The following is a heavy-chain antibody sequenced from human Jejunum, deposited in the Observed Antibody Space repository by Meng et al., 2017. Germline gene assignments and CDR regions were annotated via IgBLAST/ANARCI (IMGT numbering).Heavy chain of an antibody. V-gene: IGHV3-23*01. CDR3: AKVPVWRGEDLDF. D-gene: IGHD2-21*01. J-gene: IGHJ4*03. Sequence: GGSLRLSCSASGFTLTSYALSWVRRAPGKGLEWVSGIIAEGDSTYYAESVKGRFTISRDNPKNTLFLQMNNQRAEDTAIYFCAKVPVWRGEDLDFWGQGTLVTVSS. CDR2: IIAEGDST. CDR1: GFTLTSYA.